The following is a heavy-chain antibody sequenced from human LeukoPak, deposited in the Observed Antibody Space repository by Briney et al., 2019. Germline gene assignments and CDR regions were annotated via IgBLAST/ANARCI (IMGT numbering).Heavy chain of an antibody. CDR3: ARSYHYGSGSYSYYFDF. CDR2: IYNTGDT. CDR1: SGSIRSFY. V-gene: IGHV4-59*08. D-gene: IGHD3-10*01. Sequence: SETLSLTCSVSSGSIRSFYWSGIRQPPGKGLEWIGYIYNTGDTEYNPSLKSRVTISVDTSNQQFSLRLSSVTAADTAIYYCARSYHYGSGSYSYYFDFWGQGTLVTVSS. J-gene: IGHJ4*02.